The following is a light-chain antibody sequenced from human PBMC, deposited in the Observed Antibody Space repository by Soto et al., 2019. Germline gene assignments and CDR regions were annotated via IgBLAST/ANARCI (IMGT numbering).Light chain of an antibody. J-gene: IGLJ1*01. CDR3: AAWDDSLNAVV. Sequence: QSVLTQPPSASGTPGQRVTISCSGSSSNIGGNTVNWYQQLPGTAPKLLIYGNDQRPSGVPDRFSCSKSGTSASLAISGLQSEDEADYYCAAWDDSLNAVVFGTGTKLTVL. CDR1: SSNIGGNT. CDR2: GND. V-gene: IGLV1-44*01.